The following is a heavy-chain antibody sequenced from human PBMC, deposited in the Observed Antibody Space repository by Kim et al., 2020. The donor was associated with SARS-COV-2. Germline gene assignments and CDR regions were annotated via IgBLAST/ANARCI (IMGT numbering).Heavy chain of an antibody. D-gene: IGHD2-15*01. CDR3: ARGQTYCSGGSCDQFDY. CDR1: GFTFSTYI. J-gene: IGHJ4*01. CDR2: ISSGSSNM. V-gene: IGHV3-21*01. Sequence: GGSLRLSCVASGFTFSTYIMNWVRQAPGKGLEWVSSISSGSSNMFYADSVKGRFTVSRDNAKSSLYLQMNSLRAEDTAVYFCARGQTYCSGGSCDQFDY.